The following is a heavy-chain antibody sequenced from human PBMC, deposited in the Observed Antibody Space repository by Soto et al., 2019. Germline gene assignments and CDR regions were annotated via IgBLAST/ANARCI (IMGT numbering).Heavy chain of an antibody. CDR2: IRSKANSYAT. D-gene: IGHD1-26*01. Sequence: GGSLRLSCAASGFTSSGSAMHWVRQASGKGLEWVGRIRSKANSYATAYAASVKGRFTISRDDSKNTAYLQMNSLKTEDTAVYYCTRHMVGATDPVYWGQGTLVTVSS. CDR1: GFTSSGSA. V-gene: IGHV3-73*01. J-gene: IGHJ4*02. CDR3: TRHMVGATDPVY.